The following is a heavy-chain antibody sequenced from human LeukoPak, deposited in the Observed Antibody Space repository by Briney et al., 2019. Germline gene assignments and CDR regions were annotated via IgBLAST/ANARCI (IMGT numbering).Heavy chain of an antibody. D-gene: IGHD3-22*01. CDR1: GGTFSSYA. J-gene: IGHJ4*02. Sequence: ASVSVSCKASGGTFSSYAISWVRQAPGQGLEWMGGIIPIFGIANYAQKFQGRVTITADKSTNTAYMEVSSLRSEDTAVYYCARYYYDSSGFSQTFFDYWGQGTLVTVSS. CDR2: IIPIFGIA. V-gene: IGHV1-69*17. CDR3: ARYYYDSSGFSQTFFDY.